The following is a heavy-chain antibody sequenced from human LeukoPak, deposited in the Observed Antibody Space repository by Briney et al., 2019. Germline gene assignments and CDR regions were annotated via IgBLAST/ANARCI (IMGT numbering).Heavy chain of an antibody. CDR3: VRQRDAGDYLGYFDY. V-gene: IGHV4-4*02. CDR1: GGSISSSNW. J-gene: IGHJ4*02. CDR2: IYHSGST. D-gene: IGHD4-17*01. Sequence: SGTLSLTCAVSGGSISSSNWWSWDRQPPGKGLEWIGEIYHSGSTNYNPSLKSRVTISVDKSKNQFSLKLSSVTAADTAVYYCVRQRDAGDYLGYFDYWDQGTLVTVSS.